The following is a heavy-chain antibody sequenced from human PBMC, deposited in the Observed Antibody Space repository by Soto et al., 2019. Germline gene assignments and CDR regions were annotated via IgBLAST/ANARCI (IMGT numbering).Heavy chain of an antibody. J-gene: IGHJ6*02. CDR3: ARGDTAMVRKGVDV. CDR2: IDPSDSYT. V-gene: IGHV5-10-1*01. D-gene: IGHD5-18*01. Sequence: VKGLEWMGRIDPSDSYTTYNPSFQGHVTISADKSIRTAYLQWSSLEASDSAMYYCARGDTAMVRKGVDVWGQGTLGSVSS.